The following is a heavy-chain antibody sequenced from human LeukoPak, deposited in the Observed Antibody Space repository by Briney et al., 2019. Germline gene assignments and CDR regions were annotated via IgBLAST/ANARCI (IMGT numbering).Heavy chain of an antibody. D-gene: IGHD6-13*01. CDR3: ARADSSSWYGYYYYGMDV. V-gene: IGHV4-59*01. CDR2: IYYSGST. J-gene: IGHJ6*02. CDR1: GGSISRYY. Sequence: SETLSLTCTVSGGSISRYYWSWIRQPPGKGLEWIGYIYYSGSTNYNPSLKSRVTISVDTSKNQFSLKLSSVTAADTAVYYCARADSSSWYGYYYYGMDVWGQGTTVTVSS.